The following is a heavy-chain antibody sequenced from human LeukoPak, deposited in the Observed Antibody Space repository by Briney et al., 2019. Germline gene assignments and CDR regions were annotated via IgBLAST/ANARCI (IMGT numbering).Heavy chain of an antibody. CDR3: ARDQEYYDSSGYFQNYYMDV. D-gene: IGHD3-22*01. CDR2: ISGSGGST. CDR1: GFTFSSYA. J-gene: IGHJ6*03. V-gene: IGHV3-23*01. Sequence: GGSLRLSCAASGFTFSSYAMSWVRQAPGKGLEWVSAISGSGGSTYYADSVKGRFTISRDNSKNTLYLQMNSLRAEDTAVYYCARDQEYYDSSGYFQNYYMDVWGKGTTVTISS.